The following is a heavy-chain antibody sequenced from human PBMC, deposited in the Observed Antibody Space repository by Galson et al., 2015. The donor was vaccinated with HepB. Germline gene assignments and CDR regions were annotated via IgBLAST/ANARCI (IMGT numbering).Heavy chain of an antibody. CDR2: INAGNGDT. CDR1: GYTFTNYA. Sequence: SVKVSRKASGYTFTNYAMHWVRQAPGQRLEWMGWINAGNGDTKYSQKFQGRVTITRDTSASTAYMELRSLRCEDTAVYYCARGGIAVAGISYWGQGTLVTVSS. V-gene: IGHV1-3*01. J-gene: IGHJ4*02. D-gene: IGHD6-19*01. CDR3: ARGGIAVAGISY.